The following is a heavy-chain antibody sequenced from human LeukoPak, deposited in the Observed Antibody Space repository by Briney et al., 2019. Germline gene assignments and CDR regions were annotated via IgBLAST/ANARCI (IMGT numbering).Heavy chain of an antibody. CDR3: ARDTVYCTNGVCYTPTYYYGMDV. D-gene: IGHD2-8*01. CDR1: GGTFSSYA. CDR2: ISAYNGNT. Sequence: ASVKVSCKASGGTFSSYAISWVRQAPGQGLEWMGWISAYNGNTNYAQKLQGRVTMTTDTSTSTAYMELRSLRSDDTAVYYCARDTVYCTNGVCYTPTYYYGMDVWGQGTTVTVSS. J-gene: IGHJ6*02. V-gene: IGHV1-18*01.